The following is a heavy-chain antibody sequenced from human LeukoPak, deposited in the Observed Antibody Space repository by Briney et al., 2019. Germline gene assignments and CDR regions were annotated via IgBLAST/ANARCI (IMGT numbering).Heavy chain of an antibody. CDR1: GGSFSGYY. D-gene: IGHD2-2*01. CDR2: INHSGST. J-gene: IGHJ5*02. Sequence: SETLSLTCAVYGGSFSGYYWSWIRRPPGKGLEWIGEINHSGSTNYNPSLKSRVTISVDTSKNQFSLKLSSVTAADTAVYYCARTGYCSSTSCYDVWFDPWGQGTLVTVSS. V-gene: IGHV4-34*01. CDR3: ARTGYCSSTSCYDVWFDP.